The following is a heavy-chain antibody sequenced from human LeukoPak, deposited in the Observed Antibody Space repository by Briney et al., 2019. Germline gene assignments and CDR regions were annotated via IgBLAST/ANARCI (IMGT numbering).Heavy chain of an antibody. V-gene: IGHV3-23*01. Sequence: GGSLRVSCAASGFTFSSYAMSWVRQAPGKGLEWVSVISGSGGSTYYADSVKGRFTISRDNSKNTLYLQMNSLRAEDTAVYYCAKDSCGDYQWGFFDYWGQGTLVTVSS. CDR2: ISGSGGST. CDR1: GFTFSSYA. J-gene: IGHJ4*02. D-gene: IGHD4-17*01. CDR3: AKDSCGDYQWGFFDY.